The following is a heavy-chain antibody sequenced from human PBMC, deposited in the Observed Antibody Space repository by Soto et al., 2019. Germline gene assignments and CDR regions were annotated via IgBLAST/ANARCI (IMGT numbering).Heavy chain of an antibody. CDR2: ISAYNGNT. D-gene: IGHD3-3*01. CDR1: GYTFTSYG. V-gene: IGHV1-18*01. J-gene: IGHJ6*02. Sequence: GASVKVSCKASGYTFTSYGISWVRQAPGQGLEWMGWISAYNGNTNYAQKLQGRVTMTTDTSTSTAYMELRSLRSDDTAVYYCARDSGSLGYYDFWSGYSNGYYYYGMDVWGQGTTVTV. CDR3: ARDSGSLGYYDFWSGYSNGYYYYGMDV.